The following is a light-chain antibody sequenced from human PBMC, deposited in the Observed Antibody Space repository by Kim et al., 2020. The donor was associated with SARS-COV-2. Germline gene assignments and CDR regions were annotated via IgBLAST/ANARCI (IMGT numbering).Light chain of an antibody. CDR1: SLRSYY. V-gene: IGLV3-19*01. CDR2: GKN. CDR3: NSRDSSGNHLV. J-gene: IGLJ2*01. Sequence: LGQTVRITCQGDSLRSYYESWYQQKPGQAPVLVIYGKNNRPSGIPDRFSGSSSGNTASLTITGAQAEDEADYYCNSRDSSGNHLVFGGGTKLTVL.